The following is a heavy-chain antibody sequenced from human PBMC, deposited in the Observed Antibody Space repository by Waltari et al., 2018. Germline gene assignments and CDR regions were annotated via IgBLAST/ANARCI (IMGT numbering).Heavy chain of an antibody. J-gene: IGHJ4*02. V-gene: IGHV3-30*18. Sequence: QFQLVESGGGVVQPGRSLRLSCAASGFIFGNCNMHWVRQTPGQGLQWVSSISHDGSKKDYAASVKSRFTVSRDNSNNTLYLQINSLRADDTGIYFCVKYSGFDYFFDYWGQGTLVTVSS. CDR3: VKYSGFDYFFDY. D-gene: IGHD5-12*01. CDR1: GFIFGNCN. CDR2: ISHDGSKK.